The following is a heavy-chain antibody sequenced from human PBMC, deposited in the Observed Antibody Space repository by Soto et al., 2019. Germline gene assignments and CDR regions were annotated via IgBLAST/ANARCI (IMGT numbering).Heavy chain of an antibody. J-gene: IGHJ2*01. CDR2: INPIFGTT. CDR1: GGTFSTYA. D-gene: IGHD1-26*01. CDR3: ARDKWGDEDHPALYFDL. Sequence: QGQLVQSGAAVKKPESSVKVSCKASGGTFSTYAISWVRQAPGQGLEGMGGINPIFGTTNYAQKFQGRVTISXXXSTSPGYMEXXSLRSEGTDVYYFARDKWGDEDHPALYFDLWGRGTLVTVSS. V-gene: IGHV1-69*05.